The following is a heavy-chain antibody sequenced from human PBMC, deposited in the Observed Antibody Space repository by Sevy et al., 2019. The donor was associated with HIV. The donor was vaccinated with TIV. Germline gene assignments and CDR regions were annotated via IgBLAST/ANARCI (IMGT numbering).Heavy chain of an antibody. CDR2: IKEDGSEK. Sequence: GRSLRLSCAASGFTFSSNWMSWVRQAPGKGLEWVANIKEDGSEKYYVDSVKGRFTISRDNAKNSLYLQMDSLRVEDTAVYYCARAQYWGQGALVTVSS. J-gene: IGHJ4*02. CDR1: GFTFSSNW. CDR3: ARAQY. V-gene: IGHV3-7*01.